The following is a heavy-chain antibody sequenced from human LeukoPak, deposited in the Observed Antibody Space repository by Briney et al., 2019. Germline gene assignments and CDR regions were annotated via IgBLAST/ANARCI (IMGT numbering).Heavy chain of an antibody. V-gene: IGHV3-48*03. CDR2: IAGSDTTT. D-gene: IGHD3-22*01. CDR1: GFAFSAYE. Sequence: PGGSLTLSCLASGFAFSAYEMNWVRQAPGKGLEWVSYIAGSDTTTYYADSVKGRFTISRDNAKNSLYLQMNSLRAEDTALYYCTTLGYHLDSWGQGTLVTVSS. CDR3: TTLGYHLDS. J-gene: IGHJ4*02.